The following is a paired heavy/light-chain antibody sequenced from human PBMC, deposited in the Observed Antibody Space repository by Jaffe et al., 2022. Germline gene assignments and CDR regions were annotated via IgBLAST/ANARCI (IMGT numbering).Light chain of an antibody. Sequence: EIVLTQSPATLSLSPGERATLSCGASQSVSSSYLAWYQQKPGLAPRLLIYDASSRATGIPDRFSGSGSGTDFTLTISRLEPEDFAVYYCQQYGSSPLTFGGGTKVEIK. J-gene: IGKJ4*01. CDR1: QSVSSSY. CDR2: DAS. CDR3: QQYGSSPLT. V-gene: IGKV3D-20*01.
Heavy chain of an antibody. J-gene: IGHJ6*03. D-gene: IGHD3-3*01. CDR1: GFTFSSYS. V-gene: IGHV3-21*01. CDR3: ARDVHYDFWSGYYGPYYYYYMDV. CDR2: ISSSSSYI. Sequence: EVQLVESGGGLVKPGGSLRLSCAASGFTFSSYSMNWVRQAPGKGLEWVSSISSSSSYIYYADSVKGRFTISRDNAKNSLYLQMNSLRAEDTAVYYCARDVHYDFWSGYYGPYYYYYMDVWGKGTTVTVSS.